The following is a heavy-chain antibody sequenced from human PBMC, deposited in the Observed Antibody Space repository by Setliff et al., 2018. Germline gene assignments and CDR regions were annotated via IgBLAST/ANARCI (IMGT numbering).Heavy chain of an antibody. CDR2: IKQDESEK. V-gene: IGHV3-7*01. CDR1: GFTFTNYW. D-gene: IGHD1-7*01. J-gene: IGHJ4*02. Sequence: PGGSLRLSCAASGFTFTNYWINWVRQAPGKGLEWVANIKQDESEKHYVGSVKGRFTISRDNAKNTLYLQMNSLRAEDTAVFYCVAVRWNYPTVWGQGTLVTVSS. CDR3: VAVRWNYPTV.